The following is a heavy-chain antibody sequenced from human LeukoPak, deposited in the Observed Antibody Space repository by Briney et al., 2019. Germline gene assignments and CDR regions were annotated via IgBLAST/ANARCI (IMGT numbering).Heavy chain of an antibody. J-gene: IGHJ4*02. CDR1: SASVSSYY. Sequence: PSETLSLTCTVSSASVSSYYWSWVRQPPGGGLEWIGYISNSGSPSYNPSFKSRVTFSADTSKNHLSLKLNSVTPADTAVYFCARGGAGPLRDWGQGALVTVSS. CDR2: ISNSGSP. CDR3: ARGGAGPLRD. D-gene: IGHD3-16*01. V-gene: IGHV4-59*02.